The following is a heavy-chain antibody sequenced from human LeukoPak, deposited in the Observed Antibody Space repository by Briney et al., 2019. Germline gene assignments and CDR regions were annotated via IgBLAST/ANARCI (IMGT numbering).Heavy chain of an antibody. V-gene: IGHV4-39*07. D-gene: IGHD4-17*01. J-gene: IGHJ2*01. CDR1: GGSISSSSYY. CDR2: IYYSGST. Sequence: SETLSLTCTVSGGSISSSSYYWGWIRQPPGKGLEWIGSIYYSGSTYYNPSLKSQVTISVDTSKNQFSLKLSSVTAADTAVYYCARVPPSAYGDSWYFDLWGRGTLVTVSS. CDR3: ARVPPSAYGDSWYFDL.